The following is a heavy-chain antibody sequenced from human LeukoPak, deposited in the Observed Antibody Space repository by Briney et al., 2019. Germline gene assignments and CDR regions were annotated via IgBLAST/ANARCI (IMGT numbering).Heavy chain of an antibody. Sequence: PSETLSLTCTVSGGSISSYYWSWIRQAPGKGLEWIGYINYSGGTNYNSSLKSRVTISVDTSKNQFYLKLSSVTAADTAVYYCARADYEYDYWGQGTLVTVSS. V-gene: IGHV4-59*01. CDR1: GGSISSYY. D-gene: IGHD4-17*01. CDR2: INYSGGT. J-gene: IGHJ4*02. CDR3: ARADYEYDY.